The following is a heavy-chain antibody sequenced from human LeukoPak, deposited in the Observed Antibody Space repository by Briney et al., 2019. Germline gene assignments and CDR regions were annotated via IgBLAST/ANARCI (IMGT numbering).Heavy chain of an antibody. CDR1: GFTFNRYW. CDR2: ILNDGGST. V-gene: IGHV3-74*01. D-gene: IGHD5-18*01. J-gene: IGHJ4*02. Sequence: GGSLRLSCAASGFTFNRYWMHWVRQAPGEGPVWVAHILNDGGSTSYADSVKGRFTISRDNAKNTLSLQMNSLRAEDTAVYYCVRHNYGYDYWGQGGPVTVSS. CDR3: VRHNYGYDY.